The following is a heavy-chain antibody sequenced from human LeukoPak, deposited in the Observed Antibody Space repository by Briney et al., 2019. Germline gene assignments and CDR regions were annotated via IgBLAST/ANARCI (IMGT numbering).Heavy chain of an antibody. CDR1: GGSISGYY. J-gene: IGHJ3*02. CDR2: IYYSGST. D-gene: IGHD3-9*01. Sequence: SETLSLTCTVSGGSISGYYWNWIRQPPGKGLEWIGFIYYSGSTNYNPSLKSRVTISVNTSKNQFYVKLSSVTAADTAVYYCARVLRYFDWLPPPGAFDIWGQGTMVTVSS. CDR3: ARVLRYFDWLPPPGAFDI. V-gene: IGHV4-59*01.